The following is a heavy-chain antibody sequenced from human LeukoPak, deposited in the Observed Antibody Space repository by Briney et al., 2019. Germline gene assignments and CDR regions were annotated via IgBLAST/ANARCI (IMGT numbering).Heavy chain of an antibody. V-gene: IGHV3-66*01. J-gene: IGHJ4*02. CDR1: GFTVNINY. Sequence: TGGSLRLSCAASGFTVNINYMSWVRQAPGKGLEWVSVLYGGDSPYYADSVKGRFTISRDNAKNTLYLQMNSLRAEDTAVYYCTRDITLTRGGRSDYWGQGTLVTVSA. CDR3: TRDITLTRGGRSDY. D-gene: IGHD3-10*01. CDR2: LYGGDSP.